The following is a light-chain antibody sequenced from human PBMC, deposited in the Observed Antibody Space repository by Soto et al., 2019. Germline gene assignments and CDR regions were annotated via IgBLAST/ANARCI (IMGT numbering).Light chain of an antibody. V-gene: IGKV1-39*01. CDR2: GAS. J-gene: IGKJ2*01. Sequence: DIQMTQSPSSLSASVGDRVTITCRASQSIRSDLNLYHQKPGKTPQLLVYGASTLQSGAPSRFTGSGSGTHLPLTISSLQPEDFAIYFGQQSYTTPYTFGQGTKLEIK. CDR1: QSIRSD. CDR3: QQSYTTPYT.